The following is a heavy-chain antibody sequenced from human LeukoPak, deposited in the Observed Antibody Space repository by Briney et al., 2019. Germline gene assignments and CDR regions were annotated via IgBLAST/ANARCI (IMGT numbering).Heavy chain of an antibody. CDR3: TTWVGAHFDF. J-gene: IGHJ4*02. CDR2: IRSNGETT. V-gene: IGHV3-23*01. CDR1: GFTFSSIA. D-gene: IGHD1-26*01. Sequence: GGSLRLSCAASGFTFSSIAMTWVRQAPGKGLEWVSTIRSNGETTYNADSVKGRFTISRDNSKNTLYLHMNSLRAEDTAVYFCTTWVGAHFDFWGQGTLVTVSS.